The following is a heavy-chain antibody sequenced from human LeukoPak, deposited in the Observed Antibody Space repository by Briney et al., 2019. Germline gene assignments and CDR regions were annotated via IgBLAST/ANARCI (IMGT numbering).Heavy chain of an antibody. CDR1: GGSISSSSYY. CDR2: IYYSGST. Sequence: PSETLSLTCTVSGGSISSSSYYWGWIRHPPGKGLEWIGSIYYSGSTYYNPSLKGRVTISVDTSRNQFSLELSSVTAADTAVYYCAREDRYCSGGSCYSWGQGTRVTVSS. J-gene: IGHJ4*02. V-gene: IGHV4-39*07. CDR3: AREDRYCSGGSCYS. D-gene: IGHD2-15*01.